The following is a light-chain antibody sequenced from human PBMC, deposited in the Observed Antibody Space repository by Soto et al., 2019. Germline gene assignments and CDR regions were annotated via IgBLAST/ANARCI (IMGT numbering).Light chain of an antibody. V-gene: IGLV1-40*01. CDR3: QSFDNSLRGFYV. J-gene: IGLJ1*01. Sequence: QSVLTQPPSVSGAPGQRVTISCTGSSSNIGAGYDVHWYQQLPGRAPKLIIYDDKNRPSGVPDQFSGSNSGTSASLAITGLQAEDEADYYCQSFDNSLRGFYVFGTGTKLTVL. CDR2: DDK. CDR1: SSNIGAGYD.